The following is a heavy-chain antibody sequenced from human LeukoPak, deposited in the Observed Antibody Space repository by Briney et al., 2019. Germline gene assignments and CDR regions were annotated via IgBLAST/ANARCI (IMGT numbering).Heavy chain of an antibody. CDR1: GGSISSSSYY. J-gene: IGHJ4*02. CDR3: ARAARFGRTYYFDY. D-gene: IGHD3-10*01. V-gene: IGHV4-39*07. Sequence: SETLSLTCTVSGGSISSSSYYWGWIRQPPGKGLEWIGSIYYSGSTYYNPSLKSRVTISVDTSKNQFSLKLSSVTAADTAVYYCARAARFGRTYYFDYWGQGTLVTVSS. CDR2: IYYSGST.